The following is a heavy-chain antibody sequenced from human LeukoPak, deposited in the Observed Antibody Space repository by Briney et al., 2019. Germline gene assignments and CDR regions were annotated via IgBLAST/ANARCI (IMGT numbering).Heavy chain of an antibody. V-gene: IGHV3-7*01. Sequence: GGSLRLPCAASGFTFNSYWMSWVRQAPGKGLEWVANIKQDVNEKYYVDSVKGRFTISRDNAKNSLYLQMNSLRAEDTAVYYCAKEAYGNFDYWGQGTLVTVSS. CDR3: AKEAYGNFDY. CDR1: GFTFNSYW. D-gene: IGHD3-16*01. CDR2: IKQDVNEK. J-gene: IGHJ4*02.